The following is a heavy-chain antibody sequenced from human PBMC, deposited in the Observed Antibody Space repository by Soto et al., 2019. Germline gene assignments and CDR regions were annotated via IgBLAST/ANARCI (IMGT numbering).Heavy chain of an antibody. CDR3: AGGSSRADY. CDR1: GSTFSANY. V-gene: IGHV3-11*01. D-gene: IGHD3-16*01. Sequence: PGGSLRLPCAASGSTFSANYTSWIRQTPGKGLEWVSCISSHSSTISYPDSVKGRFAISRDNVTNSLSLQMNSLRAEGTAAYYCAGGSSRADYWGQGTLVTVSS. J-gene: IGHJ4*02. CDR2: ISSHSSTI.